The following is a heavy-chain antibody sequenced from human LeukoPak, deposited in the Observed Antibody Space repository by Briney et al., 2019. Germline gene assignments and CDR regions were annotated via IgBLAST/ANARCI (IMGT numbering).Heavy chain of an antibody. D-gene: IGHD3-16*01. CDR2: ISSSSSYI. CDR3: ARGGYNWFDP. Sequence: GGSLRLPCAASGLTFSSYSMNWVLQAPGKGLEWVSSISSSSSYIYYADSVKGRFTISRDNAKNSLYLQMNSLRAEDTAVYYCARGGYNWFDPWGQGTLVTVSS. J-gene: IGHJ5*02. CDR1: GLTFSSYS. V-gene: IGHV3-21*01.